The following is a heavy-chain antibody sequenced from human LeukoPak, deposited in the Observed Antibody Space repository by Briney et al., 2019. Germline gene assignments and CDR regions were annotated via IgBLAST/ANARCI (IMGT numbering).Heavy chain of an antibody. CDR2: ISGSGGST. J-gene: IGHJ4*02. CDR3: AKARRGYSYGYDY. D-gene: IGHD5-18*01. V-gene: IGHV3-23*01. Sequence: GGSLRLSCAASGFTFSSYAMSWVRQAPEKGLEWVSAISGSGGSTYYADSVKGRFTISRDNSKNTLYLQMNSLRAEDTAVYYCAKARRGYSYGYDYWGQGTLVTVSS. CDR1: GFTFSSYA.